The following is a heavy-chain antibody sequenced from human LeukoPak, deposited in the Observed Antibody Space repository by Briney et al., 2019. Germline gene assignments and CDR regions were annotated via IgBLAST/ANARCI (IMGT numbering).Heavy chain of an antibody. CDR3: AREELVALDY. D-gene: IGHD2-8*02. V-gene: IGHV3-66*01. Sequence: GGSLRLSCAASGFTFSDYYMSWIRQAPGKGLEWVSVIYSGGSTYYADSVKGRFTISRDNSKNTLYLQMNSLRAEDTAVYYCAREELVALDYWGQGTLVTVSS. J-gene: IGHJ4*02. CDR2: IYSGGST. CDR1: GFTFSDYY.